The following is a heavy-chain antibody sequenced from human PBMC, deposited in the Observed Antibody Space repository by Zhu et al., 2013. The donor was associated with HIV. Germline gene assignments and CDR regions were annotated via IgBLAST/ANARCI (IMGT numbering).Heavy chain of an antibody. CDR1: GYTFTGYY. Sequence: QVQLVQSGAEVKKPGASVKVSCKASGYTFTGYYMHWVRQAPGQGLEWMGWINPNSGGTNYAQKFQGRVTMTRDTSISTAYMELSRLGSDDTAVYYCARGGGLPGIAAAGTYYYYYMDVWGKGTTVTVSS. V-gene: IGHV1-2*02. J-gene: IGHJ6*03. D-gene: IGHD6-13*01. CDR2: INPNSGGT. CDR3: ARGGGLPGIAAAGTYYYYYMDV.